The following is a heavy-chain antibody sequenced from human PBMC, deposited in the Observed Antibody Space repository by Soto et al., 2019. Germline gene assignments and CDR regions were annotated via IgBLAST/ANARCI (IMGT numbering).Heavy chain of an antibody. D-gene: IGHD6-19*01. Sequence: KQSQTLSLTCAISGDSVSSNSAAWNWIRQSPSRGLEWLGRTYYRSKWYNDYAVSVKSRITINPDTSKNQFSLQLNSVTPEDTAVYYCARDRGRYSSGWYRIHYGMDVWGQGTTVTVSS. CDR3: ARDRGRYSSGWYRIHYGMDV. V-gene: IGHV6-1*01. CDR2: TYYRSKWYN. CDR1: GDSVSSNSAA. J-gene: IGHJ6*02.